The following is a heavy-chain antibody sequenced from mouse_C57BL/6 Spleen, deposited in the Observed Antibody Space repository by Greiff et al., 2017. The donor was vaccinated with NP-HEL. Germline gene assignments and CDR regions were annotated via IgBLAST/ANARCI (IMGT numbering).Heavy chain of an antibody. CDR2: INPGSGGT. J-gene: IGHJ2*01. CDR3: ARSENWYYFDY. D-gene: IGHD4-1*01. V-gene: IGHV1-54*01. Sequence: QVQLKQSGAELVRPGTSVKVSCKASGYAFTNYLIEWVKQRPGQGLEWIGVINPGSGGTKYNEKFKGKATLTADKSSSTAYMHLSSLTSEDSAVYFCARSENWYYFDYWGQGTTLTVSS. CDR1: GYAFTNYL.